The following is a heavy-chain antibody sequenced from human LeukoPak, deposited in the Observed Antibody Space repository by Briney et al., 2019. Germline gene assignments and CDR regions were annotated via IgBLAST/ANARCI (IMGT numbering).Heavy chain of an antibody. CDR1: GGSFSGYY. CDR3: ARERVYDSSGYLTVYFDY. Sequence: PSETLSLTCAVYGGSFSGYYWSWIRQPPGKGLEWIGEINHSGSTNYNPSLKSRVTISVDTSKNQFSLKLSSVTAADTAVYYCARERVYDSSGYLTVYFDYWGQGTLVTVSS. CDR2: INHSGST. V-gene: IGHV4-34*01. D-gene: IGHD3-22*01. J-gene: IGHJ4*02.